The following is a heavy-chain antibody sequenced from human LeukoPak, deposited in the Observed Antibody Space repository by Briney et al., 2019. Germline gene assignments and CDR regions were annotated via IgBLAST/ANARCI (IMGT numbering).Heavy chain of an antibody. CDR1: GYTFTSYD. CDR3: ARVRDYYYDTTTYYYFDY. J-gene: IGHJ4*02. V-gene: IGHV1-18*01. Sequence: GASVKVSCKASGYTFTSYDIIWVRQAPGQGLEWMGWISGYNGNTNYAQKLQGRVTMTTDTSTSTAYMELRSLRSDDTAVFYCARVRDYYYDTTTYYYFDYWGQGTLVTVSS. CDR2: ISGYNGNT. D-gene: IGHD3-22*01.